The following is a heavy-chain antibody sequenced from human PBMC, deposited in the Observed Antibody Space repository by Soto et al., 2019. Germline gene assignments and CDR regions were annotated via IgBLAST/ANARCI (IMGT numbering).Heavy chain of an antibody. J-gene: IGHJ1*01. CDR3: ARGYPLLPQAPAEYFQH. D-gene: IGHD3-22*01. CDR1: GYAFTSYG. V-gene: IGHV1-18*04. CDR2: ISAYNGNT. Sequence: ASVKVSCKASGYAFTSYGISWVRQAPGQGLEWMGWISAYNGNTNYAQKLQGRVTMTTDTSTSTAYMELRSLRSDDTAVYYCARGYPLLPQAPAEYFQHWGQGTLVTVSS.